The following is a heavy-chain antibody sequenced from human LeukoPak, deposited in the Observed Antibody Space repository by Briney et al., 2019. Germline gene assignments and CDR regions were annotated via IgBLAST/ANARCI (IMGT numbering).Heavy chain of an antibody. V-gene: IGHV3-23*01. CDR3: ARRDGVVTGHYFEY. CDR2: TTDSGAST. CDR1: GFSFWRYC. Sequence: GGSLRLSCAASGFSFWRYCIGWVRQAPGKGLGWVSTTTDSGASTWYADSVKGGFTISRDNSKNTLQLQMNSLRAEDTAVYYCARRDGVVTGHYFEYWGQGILVTVAS. J-gene: IGHJ4*02. D-gene: IGHD2-21*02.